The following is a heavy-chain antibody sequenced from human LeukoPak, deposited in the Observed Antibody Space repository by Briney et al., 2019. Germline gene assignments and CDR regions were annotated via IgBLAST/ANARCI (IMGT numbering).Heavy chain of an antibody. Sequence: SVKVSCKASGGTFSSYAISWVRQAPGQGLEWMGRIIPILCTANYAQKFQGRVTITTDESTSTAYMELSSLRSEDTAVYYCARGSSSYYYDSSGYYELDYWGQGTLVTVSS. V-gene: IGHV1-69*05. CDR2: IIPILCTA. CDR1: GGTFSSYA. D-gene: IGHD3-22*01. J-gene: IGHJ4*02. CDR3: ARGSSSYYYDSSGYYELDY.